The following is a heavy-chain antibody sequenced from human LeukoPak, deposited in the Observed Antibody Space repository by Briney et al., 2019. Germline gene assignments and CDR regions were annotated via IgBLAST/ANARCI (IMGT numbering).Heavy chain of an antibody. V-gene: IGHV1-8*03. D-gene: IGHD2-15*01. CDR1: GYTFSSYA. CDR2: MYPNSGNT. J-gene: IGHJ5*02. Sequence: ASVKVSCKASGYTFSSYAIIGVRQATGHGLEWMGWMYPNSGNTGYAQKFQGRVTITRNTSISTAYMELSSLRSEDTAVYYCARVGYCSGGSCPPIEGFDPWGQGTLVTVSS. CDR3: ARVGYCSGGSCPPIEGFDP.